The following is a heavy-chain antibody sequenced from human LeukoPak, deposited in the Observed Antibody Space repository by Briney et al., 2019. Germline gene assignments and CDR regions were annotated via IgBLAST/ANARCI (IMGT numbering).Heavy chain of an antibody. CDR2: ICYSGST. V-gene: IGHV4-59*08. Sequence: SETLSLTCTVSGGSISSYYWSWIRQPPGKGLEWFGYICYSGSTNYHPSLKSRVTISVDTSKNQFSLKLSSVTAADTAVYYCAGGVRYFDWLPPDYWGQGTLVTVSS. D-gene: IGHD3-9*01. CDR3: AGGVRYFDWLPPDY. J-gene: IGHJ4*02. CDR1: GGSISSYY.